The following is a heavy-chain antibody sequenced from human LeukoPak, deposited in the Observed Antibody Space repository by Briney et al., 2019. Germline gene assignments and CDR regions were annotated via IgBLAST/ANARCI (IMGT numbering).Heavy chain of an antibody. D-gene: IGHD6-19*01. V-gene: IGHV3-21*01. CDR2: ISSSGNYI. CDR3: ARGGAGYYFDH. J-gene: IGHJ4*02. Sequence: PGGSLRLSCAASGFTFSSYTMNWVRQAPGKGLEWVSSISSSGNYINQADSLKGRFTISRDNAKNSLYLQMNSLRAEDRAVYYCARGGAGYYFDHWGQGTPVTVSS. CDR1: GFTFSSYT.